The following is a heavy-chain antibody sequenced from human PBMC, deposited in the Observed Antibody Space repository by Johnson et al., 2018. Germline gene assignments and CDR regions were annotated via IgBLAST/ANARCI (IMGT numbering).Heavy chain of an antibody. V-gene: IGHV4-59*01. CDR3: ARIRRSGSRPDACDI. D-gene: IGHD6-19*01. CDR1: GGSIGTYY. CDR2: IDYSGTT. Sequence: VQLVETGPGLEKPSETLSLTCTVSGGSIGTYYWSWIRQPPGKGLEWIGFIDYSGTTDYNPSLKSRVTISIDTSKNQFSLKLTSVTAADTAVFYCARIRRSGSRPDACDIWGQGTMVTVSS. J-gene: IGHJ3*02.